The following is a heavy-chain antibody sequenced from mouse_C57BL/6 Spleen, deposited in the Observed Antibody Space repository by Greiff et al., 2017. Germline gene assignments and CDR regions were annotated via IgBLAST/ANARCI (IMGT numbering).Heavy chain of an antibody. CDR2: ISSGSSTI. V-gene: IGHV5-17*01. CDR3: ARAGYYGNYVYFDV. Sequence: EVHLVESGGGLVKPGGSLKLSCAASGFTFSDYGMHWVRQAPEKGLEWVAYISSGSSTIYYADTVKGRFTISRDNAKNTLFLQMTSLRSEDTAMYYCARAGYYGNYVYFDVWGTGTTVTVSS. CDR1: GFTFSDYG. J-gene: IGHJ1*03. D-gene: IGHD2-1*01.